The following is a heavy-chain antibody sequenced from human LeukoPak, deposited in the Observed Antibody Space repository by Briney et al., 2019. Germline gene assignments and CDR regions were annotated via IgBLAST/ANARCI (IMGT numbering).Heavy chain of an antibody. J-gene: IGHJ6*03. CDR1: GYTFTGYY. CDR2: INPNSGGT. V-gene: IGHV1-2*02. Sequence: ASVKVSCKASGYTFTGYYMHWVRQAPGQGLEWMGWINPNSGGTNYAQKFQGRVTMTRDTSISTAYMELSSLRSEDTAVFYCATAGYRPAAIGETWGWPRDHYYYMDVWGKGTTVTVSS. CDR3: ATAGYRPAAIGETWGWPRDHYYYMDV. D-gene: IGHD2-2*01.